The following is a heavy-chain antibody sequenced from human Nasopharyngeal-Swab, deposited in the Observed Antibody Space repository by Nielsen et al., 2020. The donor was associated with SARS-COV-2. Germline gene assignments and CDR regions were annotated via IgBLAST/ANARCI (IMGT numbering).Heavy chain of an antibody. D-gene: IGHD1-14*01. CDR3: ARIAQAAEPH. V-gene: IGHV6-1*01. Sequence: SETLSLTCAISGDSVSSNTAAWSWIRQSPSRGLEWLGRTWYRSKWHYDYAESVKSRITINPDTSKNQFSLQLSSVTPEDTAVYYCARIAQAAEPHWGQGTLVTVSS. J-gene: IGHJ4*02. CDR2: TWYRSKWHY. CDR1: GDSVSSNTAA.